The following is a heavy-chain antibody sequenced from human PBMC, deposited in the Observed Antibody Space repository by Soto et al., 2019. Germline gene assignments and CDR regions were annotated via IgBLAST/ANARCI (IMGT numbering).Heavy chain of an antibody. CDR2: IIPILGIA. CDR3: ARDPGIAVAGQLGY. J-gene: IGHJ4*02. Sequence: SVPVSCKASGGTFSSYTIIWVRQAPGQGLEWMGRIIPILGIANYAQKFQGRVTITADKSTSTAYMELSSLRSEDTAVYYCARDPGIAVAGQLGYWGQGTLVTVSS. V-gene: IGHV1-69*04. CDR1: GGTFSSYT. D-gene: IGHD6-19*01.